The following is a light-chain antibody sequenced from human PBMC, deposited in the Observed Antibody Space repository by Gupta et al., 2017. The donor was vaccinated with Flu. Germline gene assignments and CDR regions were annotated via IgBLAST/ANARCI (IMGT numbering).Light chain of an antibody. V-gene: IGLV2-14*04. CDR1: SSDVGGYNY. CDR3: SSYTSSSTLGV. CDR2: DVS. Sequence: ITISCTGTSSDVGGYNYVSWYQQHPGKAPKLMIYDVSNRPSGVSNRFSGSKSGSTASLTISGLQAEDEADYDCSSYTSSSTLGVFGGGTKLTVL. J-gene: IGLJ2*01.